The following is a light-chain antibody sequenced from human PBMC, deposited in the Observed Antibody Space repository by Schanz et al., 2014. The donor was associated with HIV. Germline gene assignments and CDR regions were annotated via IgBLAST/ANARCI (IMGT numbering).Light chain of an antibody. V-gene: IGLV1-51*01. CDR1: TSNVVSNY. J-gene: IGLJ2*01. CDR2: DNS. CDR3: GTWDSSLSGVV. Sequence: QSVLTQPPSVSAAPGQKITISCSGGTSNVVSNYVSWYQQGPGTAPKLLIYDNSKRPSGTPDRFSGSKSGTSATLSITGLQTGDEADYYCGTWDSSLSGVVFGGGTKLTVL.